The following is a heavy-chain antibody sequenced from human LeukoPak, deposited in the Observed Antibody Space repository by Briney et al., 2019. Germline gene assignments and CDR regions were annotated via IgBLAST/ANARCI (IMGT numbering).Heavy chain of an antibody. CDR2: IIPIFGTA. CDR1: GGTFSSYA. Sequence: SVKVSCKASGGTFSSYAISWVRQAPGQGLEWMVGIIPIFGTANYAQKFQGRVTITADKSTSTAYMELSSLRSEDTAVYYCARDRVGRGWFDPWGQGTLVTVSS. D-gene: IGHD1-26*01. V-gene: IGHV1-69*06. J-gene: IGHJ5*02. CDR3: ARDRVGRGWFDP.